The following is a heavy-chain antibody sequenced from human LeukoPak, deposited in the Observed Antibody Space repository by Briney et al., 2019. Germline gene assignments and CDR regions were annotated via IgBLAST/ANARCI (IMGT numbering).Heavy chain of an antibody. CDR1: GFTFSNYG. CDR2: ISGRGGST. Sequence: GGSLRLSCAASGFTFSNYGMIWVRQAPGKGLEWVSSISGRGGSTYYAGSVKGRFTISRDNSKNTLSLQMDSLRSEDTAVYYCAKDSGVVVTAIPNYWGQGALVTVSS. J-gene: IGHJ4*02. CDR3: AKDSGVVVTAIPNY. D-gene: IGHD2-21*02. V-gene: IGHV3-23*01.